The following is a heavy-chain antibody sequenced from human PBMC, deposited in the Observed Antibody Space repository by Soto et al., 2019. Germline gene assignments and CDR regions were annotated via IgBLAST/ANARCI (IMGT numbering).Heavy chain of an antibody. J-gene: IGHJ6*02. CDR1: GFTFSSYG. CDR3: AKDTAMDLYYYYYGMDV. D-gene: IGHD5-18*01. CDR2: ISYDGSNK. V-gene: IGHV3-30*18. Sequence: GGSLRLSCAASGFTFSSYGMHWVRQAPGKGLGWVAVISYDGSNKYYADSVKGRFTISRDNSKNTLYLQMNSLRAEDTAVYYCAKDTAMDLYYYYYGMDVWGQGTTVTVSS.